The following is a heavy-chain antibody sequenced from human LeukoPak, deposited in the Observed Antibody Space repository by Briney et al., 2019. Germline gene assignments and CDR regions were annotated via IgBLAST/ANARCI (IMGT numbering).Heavy chain of an antibody. D-gene: IGHD3-10*01. V-gene: IGHV3-33*01. CDR2: IWYDGSSK. CDR3: AMGSRYGLYHYMAV. J-gene: IGHJ6*03. CDR1: GFTFSSYG. Sequence: AGCLRLSCAASGFTFSSYGMHWVRQAAGKGLEWVVVIWYDGSSKYYADSVKGRFTISRDNSKNALYLQMNSLRAEDTAVYQRAMGSRYGLYHYMAVCGKACSVTVSS.